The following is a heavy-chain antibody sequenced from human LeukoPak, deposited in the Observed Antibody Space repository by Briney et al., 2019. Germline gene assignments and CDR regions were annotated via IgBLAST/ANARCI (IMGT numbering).Heavy chain of an antibody. J-gene: IGHJ4*02. Sequence: GGSLRLSCAASGFTFRSYEMNWVRQAPGKGLEWVSYITSSGNTIYYADSVTGRFTISRDNAKNSLYLEMNSLRAEDTAVYYCARANYYDISGYDYWGQGTLVTVSS. CDR2: ITSSGNTI. CDR1: GFTFRSYE. V-gene: IGHV3-48*03. CDR3: ARANYYDISGYDY. D-gene: IGHD3-22*01.